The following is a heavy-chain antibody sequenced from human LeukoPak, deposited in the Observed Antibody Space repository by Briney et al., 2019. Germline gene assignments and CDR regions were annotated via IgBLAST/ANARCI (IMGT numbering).Heavy chain of an antibody. CDR1: GGSISSNYY. CDR3: ARENYDSSGYYGAFDI. D-gene: IGHD3-22*01. J-gene: IGHJ3*02. CDR2: IYYSGST. Sequence: SETLSFTCTVSGGSISSNYYWGWIRQPPGKGLEWIGNIYYSGSTYYSPSLKSRVTIPIDTSKNQFSLKLTSVTAADTAVYYCARENYDSSGYYGAFDIWGQGTMVTVSS. V-gene: IGHV4-39*07.